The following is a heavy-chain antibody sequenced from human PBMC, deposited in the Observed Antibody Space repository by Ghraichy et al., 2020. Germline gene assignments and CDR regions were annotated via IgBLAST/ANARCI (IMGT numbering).Heavy chain of an antibody. V-gene: IGHV3-23*01. CDR1: GFTFRSYS. Sequence: LSLTCATSGFTFRSYSMNWVHQAPGKGLEWVSIIGADAVTTYYADSVKGRFTVSRDNSKNTLYLIMSGLRAEDTAVYYCAKGGHNTGYGFDPWGQGTLVTVSS. CDR3: AKGGHNTGYGFDP. J-gene: IGHJ5*02. CDR2: IGADAVTT. D-gene: IGHD5-12*01.